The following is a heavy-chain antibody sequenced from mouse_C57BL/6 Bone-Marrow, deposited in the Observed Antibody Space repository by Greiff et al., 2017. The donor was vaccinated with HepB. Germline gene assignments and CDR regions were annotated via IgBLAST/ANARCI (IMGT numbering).Heavy chain of an antibody. Sequence: VQLQQSGPELVKPGASVKISCKASGYTFTDYYMNWVKQSHGKSLEWIGDINPNNGGTSYNQKFKGKATLTADKSSSTSYMELRSLTSEDSAVYYCAPLYYDYDEGPWFAYWGQGTLVTVSA. CDR3: APLYYDYDEGPWFAY. CDR2: INPNNGGT. D-gene: IGHD2-4*01. CDR1: GYTFTDYY. J-gene: IGHJ3*01. V-gene: IGHV1-26*01.